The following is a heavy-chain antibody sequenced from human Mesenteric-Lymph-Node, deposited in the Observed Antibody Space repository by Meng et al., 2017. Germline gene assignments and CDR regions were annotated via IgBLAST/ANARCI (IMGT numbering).Heavy chain of an antibody. V-gene: IGHV3-73*01. CDR3: ARDLRAGTNEGGFDY. J-gene: IGHJ4*02. CDR1: GFTFSGSA. D-gene: IGHD1-1*01. CDR2: IRSKANSYAT. Sequence: GESLKISCAASGFTFSGSAMHWVRQASGKGLEWVGRIRSKANSYATAYAASVKGRFTISRDDSKNTAYLQMNSLKTEDMAVYYCARDLRAGTNEGGFDYWGQGTLVTVSS.